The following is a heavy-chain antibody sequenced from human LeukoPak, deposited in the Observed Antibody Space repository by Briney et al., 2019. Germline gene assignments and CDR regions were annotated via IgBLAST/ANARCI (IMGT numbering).Heavy chain of an antibody. CDR2: ISGSGGST. V-gene: IGHV3-23*01. CDR3: ARSVGGSASSLFAY. J-gene: IGHJ4*02. CDR1: GFTFSSYA. D-gene: IGHD3-10*01. Sequence: GGSLRLSCAASGFTFSSYAMSWVRQAPGKGLEWVSSISGSGGSTYYADSVKGRLTISRDNSKNTLYLQMNSLRAEDTAVYYCARSVGGSASSLFAYWGQGTLVTVSS.